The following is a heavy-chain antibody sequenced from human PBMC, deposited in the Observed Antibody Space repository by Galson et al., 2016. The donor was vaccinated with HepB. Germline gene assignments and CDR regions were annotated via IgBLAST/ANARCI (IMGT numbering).Heavy chain of an antibody. Sequence: SLRLSCAASGFTFSSYGMHWVRPAPGKGLEWVAVISYDGSNKYYADSVKCRFTISRDNSKNTLYLQMNSLRAEDTAVYYCAREAIAAAGTHDAFDIWGQGTMVTVCS. CDR3: AREAIAAAGTHDAFDI. D-gene: IGHD6-13*01. CDR1: GFTFSSYG. CDR2: ISYDGSNK. J-gene: IGHJ3*02. V-gene: IGHV3-30*03.